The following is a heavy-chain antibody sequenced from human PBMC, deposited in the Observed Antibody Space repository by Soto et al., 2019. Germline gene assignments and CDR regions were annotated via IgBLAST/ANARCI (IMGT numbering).Heavy chain of an antibody. Sequence: AASVKVSCRASGYTFTDYYMHWVRQAPGQGLEYMGWINPNSGDTNYGQKVQGRVTMTRDTSINTAYMELSGLRSDDTAVYYCARDLYYHGSAYREFGPWGQGTLVTVSS. CDR1: GYTFTDYY. V-gene: IGHV1-2*02. CDR2: INPNSGDT. J-gene: IGHJ5*02. CDR3: ARDLYYHGSAYREFGP. D-gene: IGHD3-22*01.